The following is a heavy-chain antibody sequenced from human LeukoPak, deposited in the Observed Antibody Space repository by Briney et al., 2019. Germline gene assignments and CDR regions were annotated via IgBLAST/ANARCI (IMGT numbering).Heavy chain of an antibody. CDR1: GFTFRSHA. J-gene: IGHJ4*02. CDR2: ISGSGDDT. D-gene: IGHD6-6*01. Sequence: GGSLRLSCAASGFTFRSHAMNWVRQAPGKGLEWVSVISGSGDDTYYADSVKGRFTISRDNSKNTLYLQMNSLRAEDTAVYYCTKGMEYSSASGFDYWGQGTLVTVSS. CDR3: TKGMEYSSASGFDY. V-gene: IGHV3-23*01.